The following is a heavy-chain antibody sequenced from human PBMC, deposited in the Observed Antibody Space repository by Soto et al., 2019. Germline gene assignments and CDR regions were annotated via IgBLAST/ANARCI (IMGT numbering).Heavy chain of an antibody. CDR2: IYSGGST. V-gene: IGHV3-53*01. CDR1: GFTVSSNY. CDR3: ATSGYSSGDDREAFDI. Sequence: EVQLVESGAGFIQPGGSLRLSCAASGFTVSSNYMSWVRQAPGKGLEWVSVIYSGGSTYYADSVKGRFTISRDNSKNTLYLQMNSLRAEDTAVYYCATSGYSSGDDREAFDIWGQGTMVTVSS. D-gene: IGHD5-12*01. J-gene: IGHJ3*02.